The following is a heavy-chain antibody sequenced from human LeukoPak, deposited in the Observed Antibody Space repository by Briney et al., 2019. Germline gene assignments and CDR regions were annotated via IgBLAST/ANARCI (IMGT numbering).Heavy chain of an antibody. CDR1: GGSISSYY. J-gene: IGHJ4*02. Sequence: SETLSLTCTVSGGSISSYYWSWIRQPPGKGLEWIGYIYDSGSTNYNPSLKSRVTISVDTSKNQFSLKLSSVTAADTAMYYCARRSNSGLDYWGQGTLVTVSS. D-gene: IGHD6-25*01. CDR2: IYDSGST. V-gene: IGHV4-59*12. CDR3: ARRSNSGLDY.